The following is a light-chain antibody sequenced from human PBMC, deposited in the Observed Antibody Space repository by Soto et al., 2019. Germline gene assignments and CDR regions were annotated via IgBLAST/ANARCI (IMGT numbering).Light chain of an antibody. CDR3: QQYDNLPLT. Sequence: DIQMTQSPSSVSAFVGDRVTITCRASQGISTWLAWYQQKPGKAPKLLIYDASNLETGVPSRFSGSGSGTDFTFTISSLQPEDIATYYCQQYDNLPLTFGGGTKVDIK. J-gene: IGKJ4*01. V-gene: IGKV1-33*01. CDR1: QGISTW. CDR2: DAS.